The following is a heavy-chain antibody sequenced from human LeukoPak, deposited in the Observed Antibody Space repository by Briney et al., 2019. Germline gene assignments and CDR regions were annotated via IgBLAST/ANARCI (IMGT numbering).Heavy chain of an antibody. V-gene: IGHV1-69*04. D-gene: IGHD2-2*01. CDR2: IIPILGIA. J-gene: IGHJ3*02. CDR1: GGTFSSYT. Sequence: SVKVSCKASGGTFSSYTISWVRQAPGQGIEWMGRIIPILGIANYAQKFQGRVTITADKSTSTAYMELGSLRSEDTAVYYCARESSTSFKKDAFDIWGQGTMVTVSS. CDR3: ARESSTSFKKDAFDI.